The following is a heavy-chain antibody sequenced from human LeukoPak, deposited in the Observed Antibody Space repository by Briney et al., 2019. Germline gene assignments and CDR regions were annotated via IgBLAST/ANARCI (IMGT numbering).Heavy chain of an antibody. D-gene: IGHD3-22*01. CDR3: ARPPQVVVITNYYFDY. CDR1: GFTFSSYS. Sequence: GGSLRLSCAASGFTFSSYSMNWVRQAPGKGLEWVSYISSSSSTIYYADSVKGRFTISRDNAKNSLYLQMNSLRDEDTAVYYCARPPQVVVITNYYFDYWGRGTLVTVSS. V-gene: IGHV3-48*02. CDR2: ISSSSSTI. J-gene: IGHJ4*02.